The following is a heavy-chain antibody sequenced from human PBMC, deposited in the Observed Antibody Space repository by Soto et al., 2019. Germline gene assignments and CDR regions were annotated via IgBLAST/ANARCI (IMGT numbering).Heavy chain of an antibody. J-gene: IGHJ4*02. V-gene: IGHV3-15*01. CDR3: ATRRGTIDF. D-gene: IGHD6-25*01. CDR2: IKKKRDGGTT. CDR1: GFTFNDAW. Sequence: GGSLRLSCAGSGFTFNDAWMTWVRQAPGQGLESVARIKKKRDGGTTEYAAPVKGRFTISRDDSTNTLYLEMNSLKTEDTALYYCATRRGTIDFWGQGTLVPGSS.